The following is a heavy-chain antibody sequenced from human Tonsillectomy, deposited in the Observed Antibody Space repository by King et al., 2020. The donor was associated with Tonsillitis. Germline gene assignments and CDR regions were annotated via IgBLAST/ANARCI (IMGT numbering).Heavy chain of an antibody. J-gene: IGHJ3*02. CDR2: ISSSSSYT. CDR3: ARGGGYCSSTSCYLGAFEI. CDR1: GFTFSDYY. Sequence: HVQLVESGGGLVKPGGSLRLSCAASGFTFSDYYMSWIRQAPGKGLEWVSYISSSSSYTNYADSVKGRFSISRDNAKNSLYLQMNSLRAEDTAVYYCARGGGYCSSTSCYLGAFEIWGQGTTVTVSS. V-gene: IGHV3-11*05. D-gene: IGHD2-2*01.